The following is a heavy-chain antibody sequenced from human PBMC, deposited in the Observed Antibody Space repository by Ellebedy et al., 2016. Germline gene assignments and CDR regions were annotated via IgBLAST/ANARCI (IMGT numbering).Heavy chain of an antibody. CDR2: VYSTGST. V-gene: IGHV4-59*08. J-gene: IGHJ4*02. CDR1: SGSLSGYY. Sequence: SETLSLXXTVSSGSLSGYYWSWIRQAPGKGLEWIGYVYSTGSTNYNPSLKSRVTISVDTSKNQFSLKLSSVTAAGTAVYYCARRRSARPFDYWGQGTLVSVSS. D-gene: IGHD6-6*01. CDR3: ARRRSARPFDY.